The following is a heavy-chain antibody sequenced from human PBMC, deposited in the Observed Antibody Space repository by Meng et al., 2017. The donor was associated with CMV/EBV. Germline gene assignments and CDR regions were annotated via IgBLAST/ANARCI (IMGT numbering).Heavy chain of an antibody. D-gene: IGHD2-2*01. CDR2: IYTSGST. J-gene: IGHJ5*02. Sequence: QGQLQESGPGLGKPSETLSLTCTVSGGYISSYYWSWIRQPAGKGLEWIGRIYTSGSTNYNPSLKSRVTMSVDTSKNQFSLKLSSVTAADTAVYYCARDLMNCSSTSCANWFDPWGQGTLVTVSS. V-gene: IGHV4-4*07. CDR3: ARDLMNCSSTSCANWFDP. CDR1: GGYISSYY.